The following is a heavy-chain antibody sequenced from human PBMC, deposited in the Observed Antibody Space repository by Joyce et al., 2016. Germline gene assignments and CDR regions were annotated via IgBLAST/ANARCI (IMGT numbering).Heavy chain of an antibody. CDR2: ISRSSNTI. Sequence: EVQLVESGGVLVQPGGSLRLSCAASGFTFNTYSMNWVRQAPGKGLEWVSYISRSSNTIYYVDSVKGRFTISRDNAKNSLYLQMNSLRAEDTAVYCCARATSYYFYYYMDVWGKGTTVTVSS. CDR3: ARATSYYFYYYMDV. CDR1: GFTFNTYS. V-gene: IGHV3-48*01. J-gene: IGHJ6*03.